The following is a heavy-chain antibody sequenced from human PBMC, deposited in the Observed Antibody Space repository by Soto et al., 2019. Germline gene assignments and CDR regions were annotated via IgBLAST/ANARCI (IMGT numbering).Heavy chain of an antibody. Sequence: QVQLVESGGGVVQPGRSLRLSCAASGFTFSSYGMHWVRQAPGKGLEWVAVISYDGSNKYYADSVKGRFTISRDNSKNTLYLQMNSLRAEDTAVYYCAKERGLYYYYGMDVWGQGTTVTVSS. J-gene: IGHJ6*02. V-gene: IGHV3-30*18. CDR3: AKERGLYYYYGMDV. CDR2: ISYDGSNK. CDR1: GFTFSSYG.